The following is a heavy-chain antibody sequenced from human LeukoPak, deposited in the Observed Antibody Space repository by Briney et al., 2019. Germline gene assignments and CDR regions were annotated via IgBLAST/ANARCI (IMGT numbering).Heavy chain of an antibody. V-gene: IGHV1-18*01. Sequence: ASVKVSCKASGYTFTSYGISWVRQAPGQGLEWMGWISAYNGNTNYAQKLQGRVTMTTDTSTSTAYVELRSLRSDDTAVYYCARSPRTYYYSSRSDGFDPWGQGTLVTVSS. J-gene: IGHJ5*02. D-gene: IGHD6-13*01. CDR2: ISAYNGNT. CDR1: GYTFTSYG. CDR3: ARSPRTYYYSSRSDGFDP.